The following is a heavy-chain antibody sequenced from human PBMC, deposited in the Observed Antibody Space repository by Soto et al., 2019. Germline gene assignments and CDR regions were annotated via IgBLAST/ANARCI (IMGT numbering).Heavy chain of an antibody. J-gene: IGHJ4*02. Sequence: QVQLQESGPGLVKHSQTLSLICTVSGGSISSVGYYWRWIRQHPGKVLEWIGYIYYSGSTYYNPSLKSRVTISVDTSKNQFSLKLSSVTAADAAVYYCARANRDWFGELHYWGQGTLVTVSS. CDR2: IYYSGST. D-gene: IGHD3-10*01. V-gene: IGHV4-31*03. CDR1: GGSISSVGYY. CDR3: ARANRDWFGELHY.